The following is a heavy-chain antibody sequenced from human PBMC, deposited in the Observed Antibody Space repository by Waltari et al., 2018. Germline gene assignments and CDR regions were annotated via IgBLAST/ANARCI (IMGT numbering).Heavy chain of an antibody. CDR3: ARVGGGWFDP. V-gene: IGHV3-30*03. J-gene: IGHJ5*02. CDR2: ISFDGVNE. CDR1: GCMFSNSG. Sequence: QVVLVESGGDVVQPGPSLRLSCVASGCMFSNSGMHWVRQTPGRGLEWVAGISFDGVNELYAESVKARFTISRDNSKNTLYLQMNRLRAEDTAVYYCARVGGGWFDPWGQGTLVTVSS.